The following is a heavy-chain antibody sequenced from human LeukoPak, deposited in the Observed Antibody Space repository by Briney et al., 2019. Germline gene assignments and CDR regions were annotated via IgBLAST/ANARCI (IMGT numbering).Heavy chain of an antibody. J-gene: IGHJ4*02. CDR2: INQDGNRE. Sequence: GGALRLSCTVSGITFSRYWMSWVRQAPGKGLEWVANINQDGNRENYVDSVKGRFSISRDNAKNSLFLQMHSLRAEDTAVYYCATTFPYCSDGTCALGGQGTLVTVSS. V-gene: IGHV3-7*01. CDR3: ATTFPYCSDGTCAL. D-gene: IGHD2-15*01. CDR1: GITFSRYW.